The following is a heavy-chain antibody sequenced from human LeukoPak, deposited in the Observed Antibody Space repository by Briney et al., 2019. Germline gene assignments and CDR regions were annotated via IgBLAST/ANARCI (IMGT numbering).Heavy chain of an antibody. CDR3: AREVGTPQAFDI. CDR1: RFTFSNYG. J-gene: IGHJ3*02. D-gene: IGHD1-26*01. V-gene: IGHV3-48*01. Sequence: GGSLRLSCAASRFTFSNYGVNWVRQAPGKGLEWVSYINSRSSTIYYADSVRGRFTISRDNAKNSLYLQMNSLKAEDTAIYYCAREVGTPQAFDIWGQGTMVTVSS. CDR2: INSRSSTI.